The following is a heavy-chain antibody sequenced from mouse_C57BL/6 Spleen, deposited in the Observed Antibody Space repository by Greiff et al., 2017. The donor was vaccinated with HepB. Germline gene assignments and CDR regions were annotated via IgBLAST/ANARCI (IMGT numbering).Heavy chain of an antibody. Sequence: QVQLKQSGAELARPGASVKMSCKASGYTFTSYTMHWVKQRPGQGLEWIGYINPSSGYTKYNQKFKDKATLTADKSSSTAYMQLSSLTSEDSAVYYCARPNYGSSYYFDYWGQGTTLTVSS. V-gene: IGHV1-4*01. CDR2: INPSSGYT. D-gene: IGHD1-1*01. CDR1: GYTFTSYT. CDR3: ARPNYGSSYYFDY. J-gene: IGHJ2*01.